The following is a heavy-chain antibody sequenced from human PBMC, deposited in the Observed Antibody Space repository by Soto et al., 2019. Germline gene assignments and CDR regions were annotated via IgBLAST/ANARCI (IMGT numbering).Heavy chain of an antibody. CDR2: IIPIFGTA. CDR3: ARDSASGSYSYNWFDP. J-gene: IGHJ5*02. V-gene: IGHV1-69*13. CDR1: GGTFSSYA. Sequence: ASVKVSCKASGGTFSSYAIGWVRQAPGQGLEWMGGIIPIFGTANYAQKFQGRVTITADESTSTAYMELSSLRSEDTAVYYCARDSASGSYSYNWFDPWGQGTLVTVSS. D-gene: IGHD1-26*01.